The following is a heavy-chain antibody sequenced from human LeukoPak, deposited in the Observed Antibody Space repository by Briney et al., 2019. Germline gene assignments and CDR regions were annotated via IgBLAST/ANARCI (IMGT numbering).Heavy chain of an antibody. D-gene: IGHD6-13*01. Sequence: SETLSLTCAVYGGSFSGYYGSWIRQPPGKGLEWIGEINHSGSTNYNPSLKSRVTISVDTSKNQFSLKLSSVTAADTAVYYCSRAYRSIAAAGTSWFDPWGQGTLVTVSS. CDR1: GGSFSGYY. CDR2: INHSGST. V-gene: IGHV4-34*01. CDR3: SRAYRSIAAAGTSWFDP. J-gene: IGHJ5*02.